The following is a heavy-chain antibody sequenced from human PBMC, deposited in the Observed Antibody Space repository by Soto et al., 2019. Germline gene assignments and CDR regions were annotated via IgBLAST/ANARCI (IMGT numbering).Heavy chain of an antibody. J-gene: IGHJ4*02. Sequence: SETLSLTCAVYGGSFSGYYWTWIRQPSGTGLEWIGEINHSGSTNYNPSLKSRVTISVDTSKNQFSLKLTSVTAADTAVYYCARDKITSFLDYWGQGTLVTVSS. CDR2: INHSGST. CDR1: GGSFSGYY. D-gene: IGHD3-10*01. CDR3: ARDKITSFLDY. V-gene: IGHV4-34*01.